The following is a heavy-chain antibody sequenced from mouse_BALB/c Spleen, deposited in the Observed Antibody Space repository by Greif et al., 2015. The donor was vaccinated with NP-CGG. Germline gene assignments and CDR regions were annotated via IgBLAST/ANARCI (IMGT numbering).Heavy chain of an antibody. V-gene: IGHV1-85*01. Sequence: VQLQQSGAELVKPGASVKLSCKASGYTFTSYDINWVRQRPEQGLEWIGWIFPGDGSTKYNEKFKGKATLTTGKSSSTAYMQLSRLTSEDSAVYFCARPYYRYPSWFAYWGQGTLVTVSA. J-gene: IGHJ3*01. CDR2: IFPGDGST. D-gene: IGHD2-14*01. CDR3: ARPYYRYPSWFAY. CDR1: GYTFTSYD.